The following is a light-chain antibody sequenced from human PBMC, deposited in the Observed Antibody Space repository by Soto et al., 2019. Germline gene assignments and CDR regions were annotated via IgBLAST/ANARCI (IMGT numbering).Light chain of an antibody. CDR3: QQYNSYSRT. J-gene: IGKJ1*01. Sequence: DIQMTQSPSTLSASVGDRVTITCRASQSISSWLAWYQQKPGKAPKLLIYDASSLESGVPSRFSGSGSGTAFTLTISSLQPDDFANYYCQQYNSYSRTFGQGTKVEIK. CDR1: QSISSW. V-gene: IGKV1-5*01. CDR2: DAS.